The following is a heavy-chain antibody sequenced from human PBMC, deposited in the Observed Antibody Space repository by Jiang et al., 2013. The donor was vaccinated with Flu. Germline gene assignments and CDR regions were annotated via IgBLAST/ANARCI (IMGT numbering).Heavy chain of an antibody. D-gene: IGHD3-10*01. J-gene: IGHJ2*01. CDR1: GGSVNTGSYY. V-gene: IGHV4-61*01. Sequence: SGPGLVKPSXTLSLTCTVSGGSVNTGSYYWSWIRQPPGKGLEWIGYIHYTGSTNHNPSLRGRVTISADMSRNQFSLNLYSVTAADTAVYYCARTYYAGSGSVYWYFDLWGRGTLITVSS. CDR3: ARTYYAGSGSVYWYFDL. CDR2: IHYTGST.